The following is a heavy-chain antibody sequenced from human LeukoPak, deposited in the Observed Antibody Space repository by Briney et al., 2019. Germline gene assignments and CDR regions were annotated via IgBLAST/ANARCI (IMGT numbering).Heavy chain of an antibody. CDR1: GGSISSYY. D-gene: IGHD4-11*01. Sequence: PSETLSLTCTVSGGSISSYYWSWIRQPAGKGLEWIGRIYTSGSTNYNPSLKSRVTMSVDTSKNQFSLKLSSVTAADTAVYYCAREDRDYSNYVYYYYMDVWGKGTTVTVSS. CDR3: AREDRDYSNYVYYYYMDV. V-gene: IGHV4-4*07. J-gene: IGHJ6*03. CDR2: IYTSGST.